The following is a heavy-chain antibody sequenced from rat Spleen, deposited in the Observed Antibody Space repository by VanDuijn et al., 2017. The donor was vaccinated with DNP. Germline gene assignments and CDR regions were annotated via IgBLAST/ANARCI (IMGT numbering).Heavy chain of an antibody. D-gene: IGHD1-3*01. J-gene: IGHJ2*01. CDR1: GLSLTSYG. CDR3: TRVAEPYYFDY. V-gene: IGHV2S12*01. Sequence: QVQLKESGPGLVQPSQTLSLTCTVSGLSLTSYGVTWVRQPPGKGLEWIAAISSGGSTYYNSALKSRLSISRDTSKSQVFLKMNSLQTEDTAIYYCTRVAEPYYFDYWGQGVMVTVSS. CDR2: ISSGGST.